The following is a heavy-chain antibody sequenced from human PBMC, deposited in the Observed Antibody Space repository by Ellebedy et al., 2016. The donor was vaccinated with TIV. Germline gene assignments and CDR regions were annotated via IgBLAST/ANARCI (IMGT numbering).Heavy chain of an antibody. Sequence: PGGSLRLSCSVSGFTFRNYFMTWVRQAPGKGLEWVSSISGTGGSTYYAESVKGRFTISRDNSKNTVYLQMNSLRAEDTAVYYCAKDWIDHIPLSGAFDHWGQGTLVTVSS. CDR3: AKDWIDHIPLSGAFDH. D-gene: IGHD2-2*02. V-gene: IGHV3-23*01. CDR2: ISGTGGST. J-gene: IGHJ4*02. CDR1: GFTFRNYF.